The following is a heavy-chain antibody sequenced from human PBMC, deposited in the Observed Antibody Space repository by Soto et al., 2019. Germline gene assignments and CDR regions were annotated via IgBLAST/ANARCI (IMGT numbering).Heavy chain of an antibody. CDR1: GFSLSTSGMC. D-gene: IGHD6-13*01. CDR3: ARIAVEGIAAAGSYFDY. Sequence: GSGPTLVNPTQTLTLTCTFSGFSLSTSGMCVSWIRQPPGKALEWLARIDWDDDKYYSTSLKTRLTISKDTSKNQVVLTMTNMDPVDTATYYCARIAVEGIAAAGSYFDYWGQGTLVTVSS. V-gene: IGHV2-70*11. J-gene: IGHJ4*02. CDR2: IDWDDDK.